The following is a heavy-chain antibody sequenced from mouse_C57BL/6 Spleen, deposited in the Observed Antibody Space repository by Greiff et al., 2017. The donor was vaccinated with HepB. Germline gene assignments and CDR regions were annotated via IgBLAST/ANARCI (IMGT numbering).Heavy chain of an antibody. D-gene: IGHD2-3*01. CDR1: GYAFTNYL. Sequence: VQLQESGAELVRPGTSVKVSCKASGYAFTNYLIEWVKQRPGQGLEWIGVINPGSGGTNYNEKFKGKATLTADKSSSTAYMQLSSLTSEDSAVYFCARSDGSIDYSGQGTTLTVSS. CDR3: ARSDGSIDY. J-gene: IGHJ2*01. CDR2: INPGSGGT. V-gene: IGHV1-54*01.